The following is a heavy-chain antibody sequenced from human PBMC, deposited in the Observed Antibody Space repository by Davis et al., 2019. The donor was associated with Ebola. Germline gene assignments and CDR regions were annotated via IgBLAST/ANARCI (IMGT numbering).Heavy chain of an antibody. Sequence: ASVKVSCKASGYTFTSYDTNWVRQATGHGLEWMGWMNPNSGNTGYAQKFQGRVTMTRNTSISTAYMELSNLRYEDTAVYYCARILCSSGRCSIYYWGQGTLVTVSS. V-gene: IGHV1-8*01. CDR2: MNPNSGNT. CDR3: ARILCSSGRCSIYY. J-gene: IGHJ4*02. D-gene: IGHD2-15*01. CDR1: GYTFTSYD.